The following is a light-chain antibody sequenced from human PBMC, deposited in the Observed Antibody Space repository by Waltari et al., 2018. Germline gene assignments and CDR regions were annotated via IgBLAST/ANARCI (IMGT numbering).Light chain of an antibody. CDR1: QGINSC. Sequence: DIQMTQSPSSVSASVGDKVTITWRASQGINSCLAWYQQKPGKAPKLLIYDASSLQTGVPSRFSGSESGTDFTLTISSLQPEDFATYYCQQANRFPLTFGGGTKVELK. J-gene: IGKJ4*01. CDR3: QQANRFPLT. V-gene: IGKV1-12*01. CDR2: DAS.